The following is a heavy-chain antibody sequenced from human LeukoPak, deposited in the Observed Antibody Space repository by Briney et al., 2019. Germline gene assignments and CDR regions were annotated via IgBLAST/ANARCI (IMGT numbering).Heavy chain of an antibody. V-gene: IGHV1-18*01. CDR1: GYTFTSYG. CDR2: ISAYNGNT. Sequence: GASVKVSCKASGYTFTSYGISWVRQAPGQGLEWMGWISAYNGNTNYAQKLQGRVTMTTDTSTSTAYMELRSLRSDDTAVYYCARGRLKRVPFTKVAGALDYWGQGTRVTVSS. CDR3: ARGRLKRVPFTKVAGALDY. D-gene: IGHD6-19*01. J-gene: IGHJ4*02.